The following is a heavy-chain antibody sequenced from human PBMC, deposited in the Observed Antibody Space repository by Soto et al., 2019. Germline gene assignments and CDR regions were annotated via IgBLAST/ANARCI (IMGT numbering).Heavy chain of an antibody. V-gene: IGHV3-21*01. CDR3: ARDFGGNSGFDP. D-gene: IGHD2-21*02. CDR1: GFTFTSYS. CDR2: ISSSTVYI. J-gene: IGHJ5*02. Sequence: EVQLVQSGGGLVRPGGSLRLSCAASGFTFTSYSMNWVRQAPGKGPEWVSSISSSTVYIYYADSVKGRFTISRDNAKNSLHLQMNSLRPEDTAVYYCARDFGGNSGFDPWGQGTLVTVSS.